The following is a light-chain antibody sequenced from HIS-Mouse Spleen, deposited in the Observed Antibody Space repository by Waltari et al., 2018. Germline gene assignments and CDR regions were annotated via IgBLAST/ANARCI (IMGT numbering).Light chain of an antibody. CDR3: CSYAGSSTWV. J-gene: IGLJ3*02. CDR2: EGS. V-gene: IGLV2-23*01. CDR1: SSDVGSYNL. Sequence: QSALTQPASVSGSPGPSITIPCTGTSSDVGSYNLVSWYQQHPGKAPKPMIYEGSKRPSGVSNRFSGSKSGNTASLTISGLQAEDEADYYCCSYAGSSTWVFGGGTKLTVL.